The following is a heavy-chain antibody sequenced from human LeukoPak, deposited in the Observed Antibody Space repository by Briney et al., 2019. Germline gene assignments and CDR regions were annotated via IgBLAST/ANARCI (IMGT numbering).Heavy chain of an antibody. J-gene: IGHJ4*02. V-gene: IGHV4-34*01. CDR3: ARRRWGYYYDSSGYRPFDY. Sequence: PSETLSLTCAVYGGSFSGYYWSWIRQPPGKGLEWIGEINHSGSTNYNPSLKSRVTISVDTSKNQFSLKLSSVTAADTAVYYCARRRWGYYYDSSGYRPFDYWGQGTLVTVSS. CDR1: GGSFSGYY. D-gene: IGHD3-22*01. CDR2: INHSGST.